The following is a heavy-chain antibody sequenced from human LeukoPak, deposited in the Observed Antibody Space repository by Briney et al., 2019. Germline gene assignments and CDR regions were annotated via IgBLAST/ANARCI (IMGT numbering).Heavy chain of an antibody. D-gene: IGHD4-17*01. CDR3: AKDPLPGVDYGDYYFDY. CDR2: ISYDGSNK. Sequence: PGRSLRLSCAASGFTFSSYGMHWVRQAPGKGLEWVAVISYDGSNKYYADSVKGRFTISRDNSKNTLYLQMNSLRAEDTAVYYCAKDPLPGVDYGDYYFDYWGQGTLVTVSS. CDR1: GFTFSSYG. V-gene: IGHV3-30*18. J-gene: IGHJ4*02.